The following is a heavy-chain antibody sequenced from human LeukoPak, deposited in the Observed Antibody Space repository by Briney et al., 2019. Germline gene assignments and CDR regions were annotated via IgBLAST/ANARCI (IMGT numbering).Heavy chain of an antibody. D-gene: IGHD1-26*01. V-gene: IGHV4-39*07. J-gene: IGHJ4*02. CDR3: ARSGSYVY. CDR1: GGSISSSSYY. Sequence: SETLSLTCTVSGGSISSSSYYWGWIRQPPGKGLEWIGSIYYSGNTYYNASLKSRVTISVDTSKNQFSLKLSSVTAADTAVYYCARSGSYVYWGQGTLVTVSS. CDR2: IYYSGNT.